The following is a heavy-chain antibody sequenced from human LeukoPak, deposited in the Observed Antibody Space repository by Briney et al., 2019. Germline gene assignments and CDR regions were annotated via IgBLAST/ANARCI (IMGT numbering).Heavy chain of an antibody. CDR2: INHSGST. V-gene: IGHV4-34*01. Sequence: SETLSLTCAVYGGSFSGYYWSWIRQPPGKGLEWIGEINHSGSTNYNPSLKSRVTISVDTSKNQFSLKLSSVTAADTAVYYCARSSRSTYYYDSSGYTTQYNWFDPWGQGTLVTVSS. CDR3: ARSSRSTYYYDSSGYTTQYNWFDP. D-gene: IGHD3-22*01. J-gene: IGHJ5*02. CDR1: GGSFSGYY.